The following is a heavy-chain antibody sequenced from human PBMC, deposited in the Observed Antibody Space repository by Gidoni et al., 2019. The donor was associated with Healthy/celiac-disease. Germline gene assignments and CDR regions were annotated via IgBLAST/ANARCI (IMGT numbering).Heavy chain of an antibody. Sequence: ELQLLESGGGLVQPGGSLRPSCSASGFPLISYAMSWVRQAPGKGLEWVSAISGSGGSTYYADSVKGRFTISRDNSKNTLYLQMNSLRAEDTAVYYCAKVEQYYYDSSGYYFFDYWGQGTLVTVSS. D-gene: IGHD3-22*01. CDR2: ISGSGGST. J-gene: IGHJ4*02. V-gene: IGHV3-23*01. CDR3: AKVEQYYYDSSGYYFFDY. CDR1: GFPLISYA.